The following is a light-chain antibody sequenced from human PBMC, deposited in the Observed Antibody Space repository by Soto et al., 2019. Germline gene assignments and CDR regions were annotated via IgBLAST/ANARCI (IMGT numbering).Light chain of an antibody. J-gene: IGKJ5*01. V-gene: IGKV3-15*01. Sequence: ETVMTQSPATLSVSPGERVTLSCRASQSFSSNLAWYQHKPGQAPRLLISGASTTATDVPPRFSGSGSGTEFTLTISNLQSEDFAVYYCQQYNDWPRTFGQGTRLEI. CDR3: QQYNDWPRT. CDR1: QSFSSN. CDR2: GAS.